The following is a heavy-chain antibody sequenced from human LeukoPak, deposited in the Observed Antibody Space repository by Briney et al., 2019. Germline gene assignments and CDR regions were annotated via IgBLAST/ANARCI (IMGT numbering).Heavy chain of an antibody. CDR3: ARGARFRSFDSSSRPNTYCLDY. D-gene: IGHD3-9*01. Sequence: PETLSLTCAGSGGSSSSYYWCWIPQPPGEGLGWVGYIYYTGSTNYNPSLKSRVTTSVDTSNNPLPLQLSSVTAADTDVYFCARGARFRSFDSSSRPNTYCLDYWGQGTLVTVSS. V-gene: IGHV4-59*01. J-gene: IGHJ4*02. CDR2: IYYTGST. CDR1: GGSSSSYY.